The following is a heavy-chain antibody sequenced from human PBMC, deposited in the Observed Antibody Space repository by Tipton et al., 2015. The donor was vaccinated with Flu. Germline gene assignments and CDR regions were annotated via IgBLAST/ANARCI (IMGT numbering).Heavy chain of an antibody. V-gene: IGHV4-31*03. J-gene: IGHJ6*02. D-gene: IGHD3-10*01. CDR2: IYYSGST. CDR3: ARDQGFGDGLTYDYFALGV. Sequence: TLSLTCTVSGDSISSGGAYWSWIRQRPGKGLEWLGCIYYSGSTYYNPSLESRLTISVDTSKNQFSLKVKSVTAADTAVYYCARDQGFGDGLTYDYFALGVWGQGTTVTVSS. CDR1: GDSISSGGAY.